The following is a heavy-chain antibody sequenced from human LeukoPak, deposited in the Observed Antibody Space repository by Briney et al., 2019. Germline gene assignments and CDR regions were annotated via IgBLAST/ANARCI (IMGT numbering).Heavy chain of an antibody. V-gene: IGHV3-48*01. J-gene: IGHJ4*02. CDR1: GFTFSSYS. Sequence: HPGGSLRLSCAASGFTFSSYSMNWVRQAPGKGLEWVSYISSSSSTIYYADSVKGRFTISRDNAKNSLYLQMNSLRAEDTAVYYCARGGYSYGYGLEIDYWGQGTLVTVSS. CDR3: ARGGYSYGYGLEIDY. D-gene: IGHD5-18*01. CDR2: ISSSSSTI.